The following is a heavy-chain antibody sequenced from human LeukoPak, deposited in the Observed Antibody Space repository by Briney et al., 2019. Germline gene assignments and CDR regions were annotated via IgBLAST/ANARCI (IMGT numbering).Heavy chain of an antibody. D-gene: IGHD6-19*01. CDR1: GFTFSNSA. CDR2: LSGSGITT. Sequence: GSLRLSCAASGFTFSNSAMSWVRQAPGKGLEWVSTLSGSGITTYYADSVKGRFTISRDNSKNTLYLQMNTLRAEDSALYYCAKGIYSSGWSYFDYWGHGTLVTVSS. CDR3: AKGIYSSGWSYFDY. V-gene: IGHV3-23*01. J-gene: IGHJ4*01.